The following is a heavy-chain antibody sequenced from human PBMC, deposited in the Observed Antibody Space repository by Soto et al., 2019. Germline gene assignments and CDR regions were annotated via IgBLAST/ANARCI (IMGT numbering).Heavy chain of an antibody. CDR2: IWYDGSNK. CDR1: GFTFSSYG. V-gene: IGHV3-33*01. CDR3: ARVRIGALRYSPGVASRGMDV. D-gene: IGHD3-9*01. Sequence: QVQLVESGGGVVQPGRSLRLSCAASGFTFSSYGMHWVRQAPGKGLEWVAVIWYDGSNKYYADSVKGRFTISRDNSKNTLYLQMNSLRAEDTAVYYCARVRIGALRYSPGVASRGMDVWGQGTTVTVSS. J-gene: IGHJ6*02.